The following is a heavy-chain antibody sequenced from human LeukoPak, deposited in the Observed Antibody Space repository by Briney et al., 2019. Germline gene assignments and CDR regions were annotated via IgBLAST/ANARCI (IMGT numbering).Heavy chain of an antibody. Sequence: KPSETLSLTCTVSGGSISSYYRSWIRQPAGKGLEWIGRIYTSGSTNYNPSLKSRVTMSVDTSKNQFSLKLSSVTAADTAVYYCARETRGFWSGYPETNFDYWGQGTLVTVSS. CDR1: GGSISSYY. CDR3: ARETRGFWSGYPETNFDY. V-gene: IGHV4-4*07. D-gene: IGHD3-3*01. J-gene: IGHJ4*02. CDR2: IYTSGST.